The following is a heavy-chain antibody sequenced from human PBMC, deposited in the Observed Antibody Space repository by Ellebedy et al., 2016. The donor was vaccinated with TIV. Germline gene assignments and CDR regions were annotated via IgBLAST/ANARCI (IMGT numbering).Heavy chain of an antibody. CDR1: GFTFSSYW. J-gene: IGHJ5*02. V-gene: IGHV3-7*01. Sequence: PSETLSLTCAASGFTFSSYWMSWVRQAPGEGLEWVANIKYDLSQTYYLDSVKGRFTISRDNAKNTLYLQMNSLRAEDTAVYYCARDIPQRPNPARFDPWGQGTLVTVSS. CDR2: IKYDLSQT. CDR3: ARDIPQRPNPARFDP. D-gene: IGHD1-1*01.